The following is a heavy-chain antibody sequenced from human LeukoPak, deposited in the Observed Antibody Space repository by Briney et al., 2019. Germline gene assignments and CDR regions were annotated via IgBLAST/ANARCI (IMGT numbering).Heavy chain of an antibody. CDR3: AKFEAYQLLSAFDY. Sequence: PGGSLRLSCAASGFTFSDYYMSWIRQAPGKGLEWVSYISSSGSTIYYADSVKGRFTISRDNAKNSLYLQMNSLRAEDTAVYYCAKFEAYQLLSAFDYWGQGTLVTVSS. V-gene: IGHV3-11*01. CDR2: ISSSGSTI. J-gene: IGHJ4*02. D-gene: IGHD2-2*01. CDR1: GFTFSDYY.